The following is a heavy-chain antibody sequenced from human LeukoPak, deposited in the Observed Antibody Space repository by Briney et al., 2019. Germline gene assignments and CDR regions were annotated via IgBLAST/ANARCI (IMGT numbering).Heavy chain of an antibody. J-gene: IGHJ4*02. CDR1: GFTFSNYA. V-gene: IGHV3-30*04. CDR3: AKRGVVIRVILVGFHKEAYYFDS. Sequence: GGSLRLSCVVSGFTFSNYAVHWVRQAPGKGLEWVTVMPFDGSNEYYVDSVKGRFTISRDNSKNTVYLQMNTLRAEDTAVYFCAKRGVVIRVILVGFHKEAYYFDSWGQGALVTVSS. D-gene: IGHD3-22*01. CDR2: MPFDGSNE.